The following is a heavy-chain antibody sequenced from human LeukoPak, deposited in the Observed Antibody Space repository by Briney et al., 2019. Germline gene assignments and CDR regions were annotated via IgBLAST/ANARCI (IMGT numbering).Heavy chain of an antibody. CDR1: GLTFSSHW. Sequence: PGGSLRLSCAASGLTFSSHWMHWVRQAPGKGLEWVSGISWNSGSTGYADSVKGRFTISRDNAKNSLFLQMNSLRVEDTALYYCAAGAALSDYYYGLDVWGQGTTVTVSS. CDR3: AAGAALSDYYYGLDV. J-gene: IGHJ6*02. D-gene: IGHD6-6*01. CDR2: ISWNSGST. V-gene: IGHV3-9*01.